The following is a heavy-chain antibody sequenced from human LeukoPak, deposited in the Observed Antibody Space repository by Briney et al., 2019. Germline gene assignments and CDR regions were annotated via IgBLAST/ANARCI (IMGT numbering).Heavy chain of an antibody. Sequence: GGSLRLSCEASGFTFSGNWMSWVRQAPGKGLEWLANIKQDGSVKYYVDSVKGRFTISRDNAKNSLFLQMNSLRAEDTAVYYCARDVGWDSRLVKTTRSDYWGQGNLVTVSS. J-gene: IGHJ4*02. D-gene: IGHD1-1*01. CDR2: IKQDGSVK. CDR3: ARDVGWDSRLVKTTRSDY. CDR1: GFTFSGNW. V-gene: IGHV3-7*01.